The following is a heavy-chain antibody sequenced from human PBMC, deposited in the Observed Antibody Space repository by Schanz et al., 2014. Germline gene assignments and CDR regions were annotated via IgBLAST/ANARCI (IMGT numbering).Heavy chain of an antibody. CDR3: ARFLAKATVGPCRY. D-gene: IGHD2-21*02. CDR1: YIFTGYA. J-gene: IGHJ1*01. Sequence: YIFTGYAMHWVRQAPGQSLEWMGWIDAVNGNTRYAQKLQGRVTIIRDTSASTAYMELSSLTYDVSPVDDRARFLAKATVGPCRYWGQGTLGAFSS. CDR2: IDAVNGNT. V-gene: IGHV1-3*01.